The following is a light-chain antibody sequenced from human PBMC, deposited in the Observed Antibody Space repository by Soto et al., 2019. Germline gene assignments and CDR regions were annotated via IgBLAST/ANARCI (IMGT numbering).Light chain of an antibody. CDR1: QSVSSY. J-gene: IGKJ3*01. V-gene: IGKV3-11*01. CDR2: DAS. Sequence: EIVLTQSPATLSLSPGERANLSCRASQSVSSYLAWYQQKPGQAPRLLIYDASNRATGIPARFSGSGSGTDFTLTISSLEPEDFAVYYCQQRSNWPLFTFGPGTNVDIK. CDR3: QQRSNWPLFT.